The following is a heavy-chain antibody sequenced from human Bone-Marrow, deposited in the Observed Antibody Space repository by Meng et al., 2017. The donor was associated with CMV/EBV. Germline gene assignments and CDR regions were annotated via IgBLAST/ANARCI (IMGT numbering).Heavy chain of an antibody. CDR2: ISYDGSNK. D-gene: IGHD6-13*01. Sequence: GESLKISCAASGFTFSSYPMHWVRQAPGKGLEWVAVISYDGSNKYYADSVKGRFTISRDNSKNTLYLQMNSLRAEDTAVYYCAQRYVAAAGGHDYWGQGTLVTVSS. CDR1: GFTFSSYP. J-gene: IGHJ4*02. CDR3: AQRYVAAAGGHDY. V-gene: IGHV3-30-3*01.